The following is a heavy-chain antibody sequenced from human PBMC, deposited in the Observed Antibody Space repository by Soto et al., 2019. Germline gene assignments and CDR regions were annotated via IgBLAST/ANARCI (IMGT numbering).Heavy chain of an antibody. D-gene: IGHD2-2*01. CDR3: ARKPALYYYGMDV. Sequence: GESLKISCKGSGYSFTSYWIGWVRQMPGKGLEWMGIIYPGDSDTRYSPSFQGQVTISADKSISTAYLQWSSLKASDTAMYYCARKPALYYYGMDVWGQGTTVTVSS. V-gene: IGHV5-51*01. J-gene: IGHJ6*02. CDR1: GYSFTSYW. CDR2: IYPGDSDT.